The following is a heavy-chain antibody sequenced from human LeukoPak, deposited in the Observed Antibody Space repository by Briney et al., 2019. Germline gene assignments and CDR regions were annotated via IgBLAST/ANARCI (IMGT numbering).Heavy chain of an antibody. V-gene: IGHV3-48*04. CDR2: IISSSSTI. D-gene: IGHD2-2*01. J-gene: IGHJ3*02. CDR3: ARDSAGYCSSTSCRTDAFDI. CDR1: GFTFSSYS. Sequence: GGSLRLSCAASGFTFSSYSMNWVRQAPGKGLEWVSYIISSSSTIYYADSVKGRFTISRDNAKNSLYLQMNSLRAEDTAVYYCARDSAGYCSSTSCRTDAFDIWGQGTMVTVSS.